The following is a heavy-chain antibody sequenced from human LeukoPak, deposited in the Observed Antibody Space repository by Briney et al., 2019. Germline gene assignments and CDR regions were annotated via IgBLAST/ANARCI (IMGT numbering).Heavy chain of an antibody. CDR3: VKDFVVVPGLVNYFDY. V-gene: IGHV3-23*01. D-gene: IGHD2-2*01. CDR1: GFSFSNYA. Sequence: GGSLRLSCAASGFSFSNYAMSWVRQGPGRGLEWVSAIGGSIGSTFYTDSVKGRFTISRDNSKNTLSLQMNSLRVEDTAVYYCVKDFVVVPGLVNYFDYWGQGTLVTVSS. CDR2: IGGSIGST. J-gene: IGHJ4*02.